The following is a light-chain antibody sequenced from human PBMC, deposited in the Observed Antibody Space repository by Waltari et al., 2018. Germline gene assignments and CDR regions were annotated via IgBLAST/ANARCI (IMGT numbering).Light chain of an antibody. CDR3: SSYRDSSTRI. V-gene: IGLV2-14*03. CDR1: SNDIGGYDF. Sequence: QSALTQPAPVSGSPGQSITISCTGTSNDIGGYDFVSWYQQHPAKAPKLIIYDVSDRPSGVSNRFSGSKSGNTASLTISGLQAEDEAGYYCSSYRDSSTRIFGGGTKLTVL. CDR2: DVS. J-gene: IGLJ2*01.